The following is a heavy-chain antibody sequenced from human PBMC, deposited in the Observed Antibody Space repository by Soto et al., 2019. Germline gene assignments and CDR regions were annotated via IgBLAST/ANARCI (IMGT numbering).Heavy chain of an antibody. D-gene: IGHD1-1*01. CDR3: AKELQLGVASLDH. CDR2: ISYDGSNK. J-gene: IGHJ4*02. CDR1: GFTFTKYG. V-gene: IGHV3-30*18. Sequence: QVQLVESGGGVVQPGRSLRLSCTASGFTFTKYGMHWVRQAPGKGLEWVAVISYDGSNKYYTDSVKGRFTISRDNSNNILYLEASSLRGEDTSVYYCAKELQLGVASLDHWGQGTLVIVSS.